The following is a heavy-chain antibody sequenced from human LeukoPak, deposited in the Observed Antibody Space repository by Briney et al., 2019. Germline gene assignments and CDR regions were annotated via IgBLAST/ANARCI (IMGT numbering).Heavy chain of an antibody. D-gene: IGHD3-16*01. Sequence: GGSLRLSCAASGFTFSSYGMHWVRQAPGKGLEWVAVILNDGSQEKYADSVKGRFTISRDNSKNTLFLQMNSLRAEDTAVYYCARNDALGDNALDIWGQGTMVTVSS. CDR3: ARNDALGDNALDI. J-gene: IGHJ3*02. CDR2: ILNDGSQE. V-gene: IGHV3-33*01. CDR1: GFTFSSYG.